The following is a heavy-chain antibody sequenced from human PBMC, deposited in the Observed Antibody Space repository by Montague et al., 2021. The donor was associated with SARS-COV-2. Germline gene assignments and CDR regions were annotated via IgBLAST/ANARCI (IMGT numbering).Heavy chain of an antibody. V-gene: IGHV4-39*01. CDR2: IYYSGRT. D-gene: IGHD3-10*01. J-gene: IGHJ4*02. Sequence: SETLSLTCTVSGGSISSSSYYWGWIRQPPGKGLEWIGSIYYSGRTYYNPSLKSRVTISVDTSKNQFSLKLSSVTAADTAVYYCARREDYYGSGSYPNWGPGTLVTVSS. CDR3: ARREDYYGSGSYPN. CDR1: GGSISSSSYY.